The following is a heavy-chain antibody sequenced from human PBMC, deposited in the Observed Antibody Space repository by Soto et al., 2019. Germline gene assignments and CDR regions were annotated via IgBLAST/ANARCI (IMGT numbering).Heavy chain of an antibody. CDR2: ISDDGSNT. CDR1: GFTFSRHT. D-gene: IGHD3-3*01. V-gene: IGHV3-30-3*01. CDR3: AREVYYDFWSGMNTHLYYFDD. J-gene: IGHJ4*02. Sequence: QVQLVESGGGVVQPGRSLRLSCAASGFTFSRHTMHWVRQAPGKGLEWVAAISDDGSNTYYADSVKGRFTISRDNSKNALDLQRTSLSSEDTAVHPCAREVYYDFWSGMNTHLYYFDDWGQGTLVTVS.